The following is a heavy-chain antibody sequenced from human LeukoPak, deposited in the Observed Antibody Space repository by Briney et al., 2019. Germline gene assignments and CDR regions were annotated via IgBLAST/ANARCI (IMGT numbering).Heavy chain of an antibody. Sequence: GESLRLSCRASGFIFSSYALNWVRRAPGQGLEWVSSISSSSGDIYYTDSVKGRFTISRDNSKNTLYLQMNSLRAEDTAIYYCARNTSGFKLGDAFDIWGQGTMVTVSS. J-gene: IGHJ3*02. CDR3: ARNTSGFKLGDAFDI. CDR1: GFIFSSYA. CDR2: ISSSSGDI. D-gene: IGHD3-22*01. V-gene: IGHV3-21*04.